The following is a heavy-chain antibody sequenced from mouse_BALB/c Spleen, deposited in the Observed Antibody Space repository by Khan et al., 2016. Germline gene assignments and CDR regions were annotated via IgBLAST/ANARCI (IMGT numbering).Heavy chain of an antibody. V-gene: IGHV5-4*02. J-gene: IGHJ3*01. CDR1: GFTFSDYY. CDR2: ISDGGSYT. D-gene: IGHD2-14*01. CDR3: ARDDRWFAY. Sequence: EVELVESGGGLVKPGGSLKLSCAASGFTFSDYYMYWVRQTPEKRLEWVATISDGGSYTYYPDSVKGRFTISRDNAKNNQYLQMSSLKSEDTAMYYCARDDRWFAYWGQGTLVTVSA.